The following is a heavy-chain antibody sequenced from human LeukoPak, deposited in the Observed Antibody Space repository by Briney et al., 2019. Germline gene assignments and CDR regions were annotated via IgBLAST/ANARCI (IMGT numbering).Heavy chain of an antibody. J-gene: IGHJ4*02. Sequence: SETLSLTCTVSGGSINSGDYYWTWIRQPPGKGLDWIGYIYYSGSTSYSPSLESRVTISVDTSKNQFPLKLSSVTAADMAVYFCARLNYDILTGYYVDYWGQGILVTVSS. CDR2: IYYSGST. D-gene: IGHD3-9*01. CDR3: ARLNYDILTGYYVDY. CDR1: GGSINSGDYY. V-gene: IGHV4-30-4*01.